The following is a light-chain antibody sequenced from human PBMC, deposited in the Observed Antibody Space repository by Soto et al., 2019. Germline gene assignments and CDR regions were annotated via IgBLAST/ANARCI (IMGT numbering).Light chain of an antibody. J-gene: IGKJ4*01. CDR1: QSVSSSY. V-gene: IGKV3-20*01. CDR3: PQYGSSPLT. Sequence: EIVLTQSPGTLSLSPGERATLSCRTTQSVSSSYLAWYQQNPGQAPRLLIYGASSRATGIPDRFSGSGSGTDFTLTISRLEPEDFALYFCPQYGSSPLTFGGGTKVEIK. CDR2: GAS.